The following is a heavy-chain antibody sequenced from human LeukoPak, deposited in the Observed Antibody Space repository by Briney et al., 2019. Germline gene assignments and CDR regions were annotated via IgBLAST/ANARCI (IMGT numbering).Heavy chain of an antibody. Sequence: PGGSLRLSCAASGFTFSSYWMSWVRQAPGKGLERVANIKQDGSEKYYVDSVKGRFTISRDNAKNSLYLQMNSLRAEDTAVYYCARALEQLVSDYWGQGTLVTVSS. V-gene: IGHV3-7*01. CDR3: ARALEQLVSDY. J-gene: IGHJ4*02. CDR2: IKQDGSEK. D-gene: IGHD6-13*01. CDR1: GFTFSSYW.